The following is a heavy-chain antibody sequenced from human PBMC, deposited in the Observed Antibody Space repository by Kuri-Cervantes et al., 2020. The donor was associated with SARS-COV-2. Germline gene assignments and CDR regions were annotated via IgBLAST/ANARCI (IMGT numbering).Heavy chain of an antibody. V-gene: IGHV3-30*18. D-gene: IGHD3-3*01. CDR3: AKGFTIFGVVIFPLSYYYGMDV. CDR1: GFTFSSYG. CDR2: ISYDGGNK. J-gene: IGHJ6*02. Sequence: SLKISCAASGFTFSSYGMHWVRQAPGKGLEWVAFISYDGGNKYYADSVKGRFTISRDNSKNTLYLQMNSLRAEDTAVYYCAKGFTIFGVVIFPLSYYYGMDVWGQGTTVTVSS.